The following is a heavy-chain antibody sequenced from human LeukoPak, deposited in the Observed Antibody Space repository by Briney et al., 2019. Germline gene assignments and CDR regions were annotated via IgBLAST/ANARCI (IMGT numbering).Heavy chain of an antibody. CDR1: GGSISSSSYY. V-gene: IGHV4-39*01. J-gene: IGHJ5*02. D-gene: IGHD3-10*01. CDR2: IYYSGST. CDR3: TRGGYYGSGSYYFDP. Sequence: SETLSLTCTVSGGSISSSSYYWGWIRQPPGKGLEWIGSIYYSGSTYYNPSLKSRVTISVDTSKNQFSLKLSSVTAADTAVYYCTRGGYYGSGSYYFDPWGQGTLVTVSS.